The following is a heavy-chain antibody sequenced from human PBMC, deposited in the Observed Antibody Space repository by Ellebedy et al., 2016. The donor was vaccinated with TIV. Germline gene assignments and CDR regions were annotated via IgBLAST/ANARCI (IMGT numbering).Heavy chain of an antibody. J-gene: IGHJ3*02. D-gene: IGHD4-17*01. Sequence: STYGMNSVKGRFTISRDNSKNMVYLQMSSLSREDTAVYYCVKALTTMTKQRDAFDIWGQGTMVTVSS. V-gene: IGHV3-64D*06. CDR3: VKALTTMTKQRDAFDI. CDR2: ST.